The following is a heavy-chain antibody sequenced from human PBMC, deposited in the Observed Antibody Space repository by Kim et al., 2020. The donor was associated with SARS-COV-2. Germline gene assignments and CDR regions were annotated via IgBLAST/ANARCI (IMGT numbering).Heavy chain of an antibody. CDR3: AIGSLWGGDY. Sequence: GGSLRLSCAASGFTFSDFAMSWIRQAPGKGLEWLSYISGSGSAIYYADSVKGRFTISRDNAKNSLYLQMNSLRVEDTAVYYCAIGSLWGGDYWGQGTLVTVSS. CDR1: GFTFSDFA. D-gene: IGHD3-10*01. J-gene: IGHJ4*02. CDR2: ISGSGSAI. V-gene: IGHV3-11*01.